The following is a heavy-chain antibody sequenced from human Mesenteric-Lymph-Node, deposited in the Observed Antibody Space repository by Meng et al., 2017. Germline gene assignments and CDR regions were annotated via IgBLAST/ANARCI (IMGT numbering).Heavy chain of an antibody. J-gene: IGHJ4*02. D-gene: IGHD5-24*01. CDR2: IYYSGST. CDR3: ARGWLQPGI. V-gene: IGHV4-31*03. CDR1: GGSISSGGYY. Sequence: QVQLRGAGPGLVKPSQTLSLTCTVSGGSISSGGYYWRWIRQHPGKGLEWIGYIYYSGSTYYNPSLKSRITISLDTSKNQFSLKLNSVTAADTAVYYCARGWLQPGIWGQGTLVTVSS.